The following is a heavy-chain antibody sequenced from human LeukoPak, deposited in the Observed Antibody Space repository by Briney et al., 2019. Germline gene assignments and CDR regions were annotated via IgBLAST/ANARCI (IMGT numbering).Heavy chain of an antibody. V-gene: IGHV4-59*08. J-gene: IGHJ6*03. CDR1: GGSIGTYY. D-gene: IGHD3-16*02. CDR2: IYVTGST. Sequence: SETLSLTCTVSGGSIGTYYWSWIRQSPGKGLEWTGYIYVTGSTRYNPYLQSRVTISVDTSTNQFFLKMSSVTAADTAVYYCARHIGGGIEDMDVWGKGTKVNVSS. CDR3: ARHIGGGIEDMDV.